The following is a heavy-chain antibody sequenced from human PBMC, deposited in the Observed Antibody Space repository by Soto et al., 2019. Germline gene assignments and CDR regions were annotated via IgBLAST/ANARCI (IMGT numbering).Heavy chain of an antibody. V-gene: IGHV1-69*01. Sequence: QVQLVQSGAEVKKPGSSVKVSCKASGGTFGSQGIAWVRQAPGQGLEWMGGFIAMLGTPTYAKKVQGRATISADESLTSSYLELRSLRAEDTGVDFCARGAMANFDYVGQGTVVTVSS. CDR3: ARGAMANFDY. J-gene: IGHJ4*02. CDR2: FIAMLGTP. CDR1: GGTFGSQG. D-gene: IGHD5-18*01.